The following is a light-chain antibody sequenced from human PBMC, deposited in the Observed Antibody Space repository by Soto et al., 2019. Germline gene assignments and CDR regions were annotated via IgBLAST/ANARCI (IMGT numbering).Light chain of an antibody. V-gene: IGKV3-20*01. CDR1: QSVRSDY. CDR3: QQYGNSPLT. CDR2: GVS. Sequence: EIVLTQSPDTLSLSRGQRSTLSCRASQSVRSDYFAWYQQKPGQAPRVIIFGVSTRATGVPDRFSGSGSGTDFTLTISRLEPEDFALYYCQQYGNSPLTFGGGTKVDIK. J-gene: IGKJ4*01.